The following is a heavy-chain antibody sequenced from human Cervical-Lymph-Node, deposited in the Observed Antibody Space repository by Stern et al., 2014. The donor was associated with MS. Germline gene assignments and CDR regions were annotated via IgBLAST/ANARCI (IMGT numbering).Heavy chain of an antibody. CDR3: ARSNYCSGGSCYYYYGMDV. CDR1: GYTFTGYY. J-gene: IGHJ6*02. CDR2: IHPNRGGT. D-gene: IGHD2-15*01. V-gene: IGHV1-2*06. Sequence: VQLVESGAEVKKPGASVKVSCKASGYTFTGYYMHWVRQAPGQGLEWMGRIHPNRGGTNYAQKFQGRVTMTRDTSISTAYMELSRLRSDDTAVYYCARSNYCSGGSCYYYYGMDVWGQGTTVTVSS.